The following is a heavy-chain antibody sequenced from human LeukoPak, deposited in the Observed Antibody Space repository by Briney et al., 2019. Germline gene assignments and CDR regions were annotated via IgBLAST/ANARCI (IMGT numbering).Heavy chain of an antibody. CDR2: ISDSGGAI. J-gene: IGHJ3*02. V-gene: IGHV3-23*01. CDR1: GFTFSTYA. CDR3: AKDVLDAFDI. Sequence: GGSLRLSCAASGFTFSTYALNWVRQAPGKGLEWVSAISDSGGAIYYADSVKGRFTMSRDNSKNTLYLQMNSLRAEDTAVYYCAKDVLDAFDIWGQGTMVTVSS.